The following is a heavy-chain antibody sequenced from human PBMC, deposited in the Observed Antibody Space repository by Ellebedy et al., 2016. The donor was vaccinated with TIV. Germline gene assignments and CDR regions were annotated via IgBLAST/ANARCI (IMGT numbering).Heavy chain of an antibody. V-gene: IGHV5-51*01. CDR2: IYPGDSDT. CDR3: ARPAPDGSGSYYYDY. D-gene: IGHD3-10*01. CDR1: GYSFTTYW. J-gene: IGHJ4*02. Sequence: GASLKISCKGSGYSFTTYWIGWVRQMPGKGLEWMGVIYPGDSDTRYSPSFQGQVTISADKSISTAYLQWSSLKASDTDMYYCARPAPDGSGSYYYDYWGQGTLVTVSS.